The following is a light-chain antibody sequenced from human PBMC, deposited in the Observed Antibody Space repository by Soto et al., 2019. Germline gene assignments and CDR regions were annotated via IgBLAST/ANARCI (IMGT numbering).Light chain of an antibody. CDR3: HQYGNSPQT. Sequence: EVVLTQKSSTLCLSPGATATLSCRARHSPTSSNLASYQQRPGQAPSILIYGVASRATGIPDRFSGSGSGTNFTLTITRLEPDDFAVNYCHQYGNSPQTFGQGTKVDIK. J-gene: IGKJ1*01. CDR1: HSPTSSN. V-gene: IGKV3-20*01. CDR2: GVA.